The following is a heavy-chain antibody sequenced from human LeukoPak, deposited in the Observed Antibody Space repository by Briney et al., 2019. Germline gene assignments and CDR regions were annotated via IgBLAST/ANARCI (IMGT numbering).Heavy chain of an antibody. J-gene: IGHJ4*02. D-gene: IGHD2-21*01. Sequence: PSETLSLTCTVSGGSISSGGYYWSWIRQPPGKGLEWIGYIYHSGSTYYNPSLKSRVTISVDRSKNQFSLKLSSVTAADTAVYYCARLKNFVVVYYFDYWGQGTLVTVSS. CDR1: GGSISSGGYY. CDR3: ARLKNFVVVYYFDY. V-gene: IGHV4-30-2*01. CDR2: IYHSGST.